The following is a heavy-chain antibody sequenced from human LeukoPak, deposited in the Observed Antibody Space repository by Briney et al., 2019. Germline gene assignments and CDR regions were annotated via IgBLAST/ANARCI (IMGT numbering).Heavy chain of an antibody. D-gene: IGHD6-13*01. Sequence: GGSLRLSCAAAGFTFSTYGMSWVRQAPGKGLEWVSGIRGGGDRTSYAQSVKGRFTISRDNFKNMLYLQMNSLRAEDTAVYYCAKDWHISSWYGRFDPWGQGTLVTVSS. J-gene: IGHJ5*02. CDR3: AKDWHISSWYGRFDP. V-gene: IGHV3-23*01. CDR2: IRGGGDRT. CDR1: GFTFSTYG.